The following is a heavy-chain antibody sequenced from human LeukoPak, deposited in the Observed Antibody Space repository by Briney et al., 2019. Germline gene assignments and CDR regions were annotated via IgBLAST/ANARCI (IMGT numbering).Heavy chain of an antibody. J-gene: IGHJ4*02. CDR1: GFTFSSYA. Sequence: GGSLRLSCAASGFTFSSYAMHWVRQAPGKGLEWVAVISYDGSNKYYADSVKGRFTISRDNSKNTLYLQMNSLRAEDTAMYYCARGDRVQPTFWGQGTLVTVSS. CDR2: ISYDGSNK. D-gene: IGHD2-2*01. V-gene: IGHV3-30-3*01. CDR3: ARGDRVQPTF.